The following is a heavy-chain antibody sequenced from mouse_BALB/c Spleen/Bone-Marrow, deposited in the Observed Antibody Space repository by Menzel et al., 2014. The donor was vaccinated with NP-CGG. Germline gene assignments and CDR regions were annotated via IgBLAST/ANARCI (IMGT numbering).Heavy chain of an antibody. CDR1: GFNIKDTY. Sequence: EVQVVESGAELVKPGASVKLSCTASGFNIKDTYMHWVKQRPEQGLEWIGGIDPANGNTKYDPKFQGKATITADTSSNTAYLQLSSLTSEDTAVYFCARAYYGNYPYAMEYWGQGTSVTVSS. V-gene: IGHV14-3*02. CDR2: IDPANGNT. J-gene: IGHJ4*01. D-gene: IGHD2-10*01. CDR3: ARAYYGNYPYAMEY.